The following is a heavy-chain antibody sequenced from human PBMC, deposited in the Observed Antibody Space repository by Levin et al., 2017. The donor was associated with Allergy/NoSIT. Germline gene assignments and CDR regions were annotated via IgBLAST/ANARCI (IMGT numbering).Heavy chain of an antibody. V-gene: IGHV4-4*02. Sequence: NPSETLSLTCAVSGGSISSSNWWSWVRQSPGKGLEWIGEIYYSGTSNYSPSLESRVIMSVDNSKNQFSLKLTSVTDADTATYYCARKVFWSGDVNALDLWGQGTLVTVSS. D-gene: IGHD3-3*01. CDR1: GGSISSSNW. J-gene: IGHJ4*02. CDR2: IYYSGTS. CDR3: ARKVFWSGDVNALDL.